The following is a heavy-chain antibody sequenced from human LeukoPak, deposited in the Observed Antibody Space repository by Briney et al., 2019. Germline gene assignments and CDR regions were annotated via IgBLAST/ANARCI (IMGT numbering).Heavy chain of an antibody. CDR3: ARVGDTAMPGLYYYYMDV. CDR1: GFTFSSYA. CDR2: ISGSGSTI. V-gene: IGHV3-48*04. Sequence: PGGSLRLSCAASGFTFSSYAMSWVRQAPGKGLEWVSAISGSGSTIYYADSVKGRFTISRDNAKNSLYLQMNSLRAEDTAVYYCARVGDTAMPGLYYYYMDVWGKGTAVTVSS. J-gene: IGHJ6*03. D-gene: IGHD5-18*01.